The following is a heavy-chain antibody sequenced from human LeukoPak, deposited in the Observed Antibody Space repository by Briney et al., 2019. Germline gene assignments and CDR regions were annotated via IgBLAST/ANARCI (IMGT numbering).Heavy chain of an antibody. Sequence: GGSLRLSCAVSGFTLTNHGVSWVRQAPGKGLEWVSIIAGTGGKYYGDSVKGRFVLSRDNFKNTVYMQMSSLRAEDTATYYCAKDYCRDGNCPFPFLDSWGQGTLVTVSS. CDR3: AKDYCRDGNCPFPFLDS. J-gene: IGHJ4*02. V-gene: IGHV3-23*01. D-gene: IGHD2-15*01. CDR2: IAGTGGK. CDR1: GFTLTNHG.